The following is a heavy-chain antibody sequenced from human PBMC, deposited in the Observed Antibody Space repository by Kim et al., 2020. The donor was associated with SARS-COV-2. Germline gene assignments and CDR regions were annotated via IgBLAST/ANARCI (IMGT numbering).Heavy chain of an antibody. V-gene: IGHV1-2*02. CDR3: ARDLAQSSDNALDI. Sequence: ASVKVSCKASGYTFTDYYIHWVRQAPGQGLEWMAWTNTNGSNTEYAQKLQGRVAATSDTSISTAYMELTWLTPDDTAVYYFARDLAQSSDNALDIWGQGT. CDR1: GYTFTDYY. CDR2: TNTNGSNT. D-gene: IGHD6-25*01. J-gene: IGHJ3*02.